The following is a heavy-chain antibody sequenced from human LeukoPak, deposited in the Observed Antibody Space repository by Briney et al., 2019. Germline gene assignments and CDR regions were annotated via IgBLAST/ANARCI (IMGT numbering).Heavy chain of an antibody. D-gene: IGHD3-22*01. CDR1: GYTFTSYG. Sequence: ASVKVSCKASGYTFTSYGISWVRQAPGQGLEWMGWISAYNGNTNYAQELQGRVTMTTDTSTSTAYMELRSLRSDDTAVYYCARVNYYDSSGYYERPAVDYWGQGTLVTVSS. CDR3: ARVNYYDSSGYYERPAVDY. J-gene: IGHJ4*02. V-gene: IGHV1-18*01. CDR2: ISAYNGNT.